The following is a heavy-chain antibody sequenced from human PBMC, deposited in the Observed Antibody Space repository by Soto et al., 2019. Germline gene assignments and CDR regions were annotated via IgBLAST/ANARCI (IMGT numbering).Heavy chain of an antibody. CDR1: GGSFSGYY. D-gene: IGHD3-3*02. Sequence: SETLSLTCAVYGGSFSGYYWSWIRQPPGKGLEWIGEINHSGSTNYNPSLKSRVTISVDTSKNQFSLKLSSVTAADTAVYYCARGSSPRKKQGHFSYYYMDVWGKGTTVTVSS. V-gene: IGHV4-34*01. J-gene: IGHJ6*03. CDR2: INHSGST. CDR3: ARGSSPRKKQGHFSYYYMDV.